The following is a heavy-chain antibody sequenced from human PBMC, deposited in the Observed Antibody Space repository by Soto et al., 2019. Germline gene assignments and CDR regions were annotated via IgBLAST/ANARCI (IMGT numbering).Heavy chain of an antibody. CDR3: AGDRGSGWYFDY. Sequence: ASVKVSCKASGGTFSSYAISWVRQAPGQGLEWMGGIIPIFGTANYAQKFQGRVTITADESTSTAYMELSSLRSEDTAVYYCAGDRGSGWYFDYWGQGTLVTVSS. D-gene: IGHD6-19*01. CDR2: IIPIFGTA. V-gene: IGHV1-69*13. CDR1: GGTFSSYA. J-gene: IGHJ4*02.